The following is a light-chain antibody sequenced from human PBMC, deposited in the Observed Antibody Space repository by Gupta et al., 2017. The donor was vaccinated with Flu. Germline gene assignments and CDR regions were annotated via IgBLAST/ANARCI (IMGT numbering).Light chain of an antibody. CDR2: DVA. J-gene: IGLJ3*02. CDR1: ANEIGVYTD. Sequence: TISCRGTANEIGVYTDVFWHQQEQGKATKLVVYDVANRYAGDSARFYGSKSGNAATLTIAGLQAEDEADYYCRAYRCCCSFDWVFGGGTKLTVL. CDR3: RAYRCCCSFDWV. V-gene: IGLV2-14*01.